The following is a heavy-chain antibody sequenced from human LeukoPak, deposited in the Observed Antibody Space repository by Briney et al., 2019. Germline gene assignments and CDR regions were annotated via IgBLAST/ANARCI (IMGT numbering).Heavy chain of an antibody. J-gene: IGHJ3*02. D-gene: IGHD3-10*01. CDR2: MNPNSGNT. Sequence: GASVKVSCKASGYTFTGYDINWVRQATGQGLEWMGWMNPNSGNTGYAQRFQGRVTMTRNTSISTAYMELSSLRSEDTAVYYCARRRGQHPGDDAFDIWGPGTMVTVSS. CDR1: GYTFTGYD. CDR3: ARRRGQHPGDDAFDI. V-gene: IGHV1-8*01.